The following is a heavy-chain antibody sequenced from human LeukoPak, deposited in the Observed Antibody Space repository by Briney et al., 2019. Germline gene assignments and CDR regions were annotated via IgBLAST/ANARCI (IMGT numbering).Heavy chain of an antibody. V-gene: IGHV1-69*13. J-gene: IGHJ4*02. CDR2: IIPIFGTA. CDR1: GGTFSSYA. CDR3: ARGLGMKGTDFH. Sequence: SVKVSCQASGGTFSSYAISWVRQAPGQGLEWMGGIIPIFGTANYAQKFQGRVTITADESTSTAYMELSSLRSEDTAVYYCARGLGMKGTDFHWGQGTLVTVSS. D-gene: IGHD7-27*01.